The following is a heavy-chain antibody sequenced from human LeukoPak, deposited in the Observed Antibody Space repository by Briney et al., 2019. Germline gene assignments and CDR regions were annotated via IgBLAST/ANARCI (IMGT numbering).Heavy chain of an antibody. CDR3: AKVRTGHYFDY. CDR1: GFTFSNYA. Sequence: QPGRSLRLSCAASGFTFSNYAMSWVRQAPGKGLEWVSSISGTGGSTYYADSVKGRFTISRDNSNNTLFLQMNSLRAEDTAVYYCAKVRTGHYFDYWGQGTLVTVSS. J-gene: IGHJ4*02. V-gene: IGHV3-23*01. CDR2: ISGTGGST. D-gene: IGHD1-1*01.